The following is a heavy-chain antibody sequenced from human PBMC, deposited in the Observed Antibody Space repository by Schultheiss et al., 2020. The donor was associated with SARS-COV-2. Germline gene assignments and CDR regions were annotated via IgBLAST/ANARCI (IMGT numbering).Heavy chain of an antibody. Sequence: SETLSLTCAVSGDSVRSDYFWGWIRQPPGKGLEWVGTIYQSGSTYYNPSLKSRVTISVDTSRDQFSLKLSSVTAADTAVYYCEGGRFNGMDVWGQGTTVTVSS. CDR3: EGGRFNGMDV. D-gene: IGHD6-19*01. V-gene: IGHV4-38-2*01. J-gene: IGHJ6*02. CDR1: GDSVRSDYF. CDR2: IYQSGST.